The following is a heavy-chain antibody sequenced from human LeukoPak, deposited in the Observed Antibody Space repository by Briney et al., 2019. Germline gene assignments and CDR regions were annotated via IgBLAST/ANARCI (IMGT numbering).Heavy chain of an antibody. Sequence: SVKVSCKASGGTFSSYAISWVRQAPGQGLEWMGRIIPILGIANYAQKFQGRVTITADKSTSTAYMELSSLRSEDTAVYYCARDRHYDSSGYYHKSYFDYWGQGTLVTVSP. CDR2: IIPILGIA. V-gene: IGHV1-69*04. J-gene: IGHJ4*02. D-gene: IGHD3-22*01. CDR1: GGTFSSYA. CDR3: ARDRHYDSSGYYHKSYFDY.